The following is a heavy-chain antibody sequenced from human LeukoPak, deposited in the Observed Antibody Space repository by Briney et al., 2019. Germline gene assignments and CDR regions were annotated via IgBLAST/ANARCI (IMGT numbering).Heavy chain of an antibody. CDR3: AKDPLWELPPGP. V-gene: IGHV3-33*06. Sequence: GGSLRLSCAASGFTFSSYGMHWVRQAPGKGLEWVAVIWYDGSNKYYADSVKGRFTISRDNSKNTLYLQMNSLRAEDTAVYYCAKDPLWELPPGPWGQGTLVTVSS. CDR2: IWYDGSNK. J-gene: IGHJ5*02. CDR1: GFTFSSYG. D-gene: IGHD1-26*01.